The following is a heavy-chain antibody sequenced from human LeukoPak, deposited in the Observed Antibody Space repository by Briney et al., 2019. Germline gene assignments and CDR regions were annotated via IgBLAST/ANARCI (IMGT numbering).Heavy chain of an antibody. Sequence: GGSLRLSCAASVFIFSNALLSWVRQTPGKGLEWVGRIKSNIVDGTTDYAAPVKGRFTISRDDSKNMLFLEMSSLKTEDTGMYFCTTCSYSANGFDYWGQGALVTVSS. CDR2: IKSNIVDGTT. V-gene: IGHV3-15*01. CDR1: VFIFSNAL. D-gene: IGHD2-15*01. CDR3: TTCSYSANGFDY. J-gene: IGHJ4*02.